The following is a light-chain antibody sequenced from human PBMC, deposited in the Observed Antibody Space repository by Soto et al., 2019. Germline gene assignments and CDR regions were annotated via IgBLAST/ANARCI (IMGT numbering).Light chain of an antibody. CDR3: ATWDSSLSARVV. CDR1: SSDIGNNY. V-gene: IGLV1-51*01. CDR2: DND. Sequence: QSVLTQPPSVSAAPGQKVTISCSGSSSDIGNNYVSWYQQFPGTAPKLLIYDNDKRPSGIPDRFSGSKSGTSATLGITGLQTGDEANYYCATWDSSLSARVVFGGGTKVTVL. J-gene: IGLJ2*01.